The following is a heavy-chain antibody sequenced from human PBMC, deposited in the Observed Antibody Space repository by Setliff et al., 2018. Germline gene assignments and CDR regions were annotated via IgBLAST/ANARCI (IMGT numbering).Heavy chain of an antibody. CDR3: ARDPSLSCSSTSCSPHWLDP. CDR2: ISAYNGNT. CDR1: GYTFNSYG. V-gene: IGHV1-18*01. D-gene: IGHD2-2*01. Sequence: GASVKVSCKASGYTFNSYGISWVRQAPGQGLAWMGWISAYNGNTNYAQKHQGRGPMTTDTSPSTAYMELRSLRADDTSVYYCARDPSLSCSSTSCSPHWLDPWGQGTLVTVSS. J-gene: IGHJ5*02.